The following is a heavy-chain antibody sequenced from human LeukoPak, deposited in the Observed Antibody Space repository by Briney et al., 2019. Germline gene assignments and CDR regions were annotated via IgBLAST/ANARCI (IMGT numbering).Heavy chain of an antibody. CDR1: GYTFTSYG. D-gene: IGHD3-22*01. CDR3: ARGRKIVVVITSDAFDI. J-gene: IGHJ3*02. CDR2: ISVYNGNT. V-gene: IGHV1-18*04. Sequence: ASVEVSCKASGYTFTSYGISWVRQAPGQGLEWMGWISVYNGNTNYAQKFQGRVTMTRDTSISTAYMELSSLRSEDTAVYYCARGRKIVVVITSDAFDIWGQGTMVTVSS.